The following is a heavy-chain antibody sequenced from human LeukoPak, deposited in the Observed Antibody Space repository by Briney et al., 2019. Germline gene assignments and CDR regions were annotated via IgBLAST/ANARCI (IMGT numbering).Heavy chain of an antibody. J-gene: IGHJ4*02. Sequence: GGSLRLSCAASGFTVSSNYMSWVRQAPGKGLEWVSVIYSGGSTYYADAVKGRFTISRDNSKNTLYLQMNSLRAEDTAVYYCARGLALYYDSSGYLDYWGQGTLVTVSS. D-gene: IGHD3-22*01. CDR3: ARGLALYYDSSGYLDY. V-gene: IGHV3-53*01. CDR1: GFTVSSNY. CDR2: IYSGGST.